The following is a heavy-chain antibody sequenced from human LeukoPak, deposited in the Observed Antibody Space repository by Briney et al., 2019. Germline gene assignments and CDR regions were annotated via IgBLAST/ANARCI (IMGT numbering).Heavy chain of an antibody. CDR3: ARDRFVVVVAATPHYYYYYGMDV. CDR2: MNPNSGNT. J-gene: IGHJ6*02. Sequence: ASVKVSCKASGYTFTSYDINWVRQATGQGLEWMGWMNPNSGNTGYAQKFQGRVTMTRNTSISTAYMELRSLRSDDTAVYYCARDRFVVVVAATPHYYYYYGMDVWGQGTTVTVSS. D-gene: IGHD2-15*01. CDR1: GYTFTSYD. V-gene: IGHV1-8*01.